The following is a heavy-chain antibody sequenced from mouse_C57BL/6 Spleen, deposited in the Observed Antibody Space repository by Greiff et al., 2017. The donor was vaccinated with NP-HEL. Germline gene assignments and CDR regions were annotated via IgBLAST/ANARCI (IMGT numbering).Heavy chain of an antibody. J-gene: IGHJ3*01. CDR1: GYTFTSYW. D-gene: IGHD2-4*01. Sequence: QVQLQQPGVELVMPGASVKLSCKASGYTFTSYWMHWVKQRPGQGLEWIGEIDPSDSYTNYNQKFKGKSTLTVDKSSSTAYMQLSSLTSEDSAVYYCARHYDGFAYWGQGTLVTVSA. CDR2: IDPSDSYT. V-gene: IGHV1-69*01. CDR3: ARHYDGFAY.